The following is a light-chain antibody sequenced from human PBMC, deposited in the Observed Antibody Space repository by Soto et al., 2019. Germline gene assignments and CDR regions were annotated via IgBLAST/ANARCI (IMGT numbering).Light chain of an antibody. Sequence: EIVLTQSPGTLSLSPGERATLSCRASQSVSRSSLAWYQQKPGQPPSLLIFGATSRATGIPDRFSGSGSGTDFTLTISRLEPEDFAVYYCQQYGSSPETFDQGTKVEI. CDR3: QQYGSSPET. CDR2: GAT. V-gene: IGKV3-20*01. J-gene: IGKJ1*01. CDR1: QSVSRSS.